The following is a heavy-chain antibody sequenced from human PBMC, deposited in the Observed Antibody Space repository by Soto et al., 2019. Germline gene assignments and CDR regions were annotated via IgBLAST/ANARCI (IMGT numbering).Heavy chain of an antibody. CDR3: ASYISCALEWLLFAF. J-gene: IGHJ3*01. V-gene: IGHV3-9*01. CDR2: ISWNSGSI. CDR1: GFTFDDYA. D-gene: IGHD3-3*01. Sequence: GGSLRLSCAASGFTFDDYAMHWVRQAPGKGLEWVSGISWNSGSIGYADSVKGRFTISRDNAKNSLYLQMNSLRAEDTALYYCASYISCALEWLLFAFWGQGTMDPVSS.